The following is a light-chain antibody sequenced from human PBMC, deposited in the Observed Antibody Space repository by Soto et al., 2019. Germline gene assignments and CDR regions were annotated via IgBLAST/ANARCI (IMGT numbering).Light chain of an antibody. Sequence: SYELTQPPSVSVAPGETARITCGGNNIGSKSVHWYQQKPGQAPVLVIYYASARPSGIPERLSGSNSVNTATLTISRVEAGDEADYYCQIWDTSSVHPVVFGGGTQLTVL. CDR2: YAS. V-gene: IGLV3-21*04. CDR3: QIWDTSSVHPVV. CDR1: NIGSKS. J-gene: IGLJ2*01.